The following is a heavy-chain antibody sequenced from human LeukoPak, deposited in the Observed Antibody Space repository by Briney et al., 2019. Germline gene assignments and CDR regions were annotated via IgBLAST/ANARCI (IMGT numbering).Heavy chain of an antibody. CDR2: ISYDGSNK. V-gene: IGHV3-30*18. J-gene: IGHJ5*02. CDR3: AKAQSDSSGWYNSDWFDP. CDR1: GFTFSSYG. Sequence: PGGSLRLSCAASGFTFSSYGMHWVRQAPGKGLEWVAVISYDGSNKYYADSVKGRFTISRDSSKNTLYLQMNSLRAEDTAVYYCAKAQSDSSGWYNSDWFDPWGQGTLVTVSS. D-gene: IGHD6-19*01.